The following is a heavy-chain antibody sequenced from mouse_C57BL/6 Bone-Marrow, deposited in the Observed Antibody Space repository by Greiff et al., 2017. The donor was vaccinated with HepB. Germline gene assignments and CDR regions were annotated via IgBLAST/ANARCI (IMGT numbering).Heavy chain of an antibody. CDR2: INPSNGGT. CDR1: GYTFTSYG. D-gene: IGHD2-3*01. V-gene: IGHV1-53*01. CDR3: ARWLLYYAMDY. Sequence: VQLQQSGAELARPGASVKLSCKASGYTFTSYGISWVKQRPGQGLEWIGNINPSNGGTNYNEKFKSKATLTVDKSSSTAYMQLSSLTSEDSAVYYCARWLLYYAMDYWGQGTSVTVSS. J-gene: IGHJ4*01.